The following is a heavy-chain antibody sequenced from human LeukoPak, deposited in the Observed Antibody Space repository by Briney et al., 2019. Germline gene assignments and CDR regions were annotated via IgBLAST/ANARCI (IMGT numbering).Heavy chain of an antibody. CDR2: IVVGSGNT. J-gene: IGHJ4*02. D-gene: IGHD3-16*01. V-gene: IGHV1-58*02. CDR3: AASIMITFGGVPAGYFDY. Sequence: SVKVSCKASGFTFTSSAMQWVRQARGQRLEWIGWIVVGSGNTNYAQKFQEGVTITRDMSTSTAYMELSSLRSEDTAVYYCAASIMITFGGVPAGYFDYWGQGTLVTVSS. CDR1: GFTFTSSA.